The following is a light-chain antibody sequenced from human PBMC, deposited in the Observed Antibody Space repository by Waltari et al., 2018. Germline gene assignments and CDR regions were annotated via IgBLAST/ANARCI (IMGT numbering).Light chain of an antibody. Sequence: QTVVTQESSVSVSPGGTVTLTCGLNSGSVSTDDYPSWYQQTPGQAPRTLIFSTNALSSGVPRRFSGSIIGNKAALTITGAQTDDEGDYYCVLYMGRGISVFGGGTKLTVL. CDR1: SGSVSTDDY. CDR3: VLYMGRGISV. V-gene: IGLV8-61*01. CDR2: STN. J-gene: IGLJ3*02.